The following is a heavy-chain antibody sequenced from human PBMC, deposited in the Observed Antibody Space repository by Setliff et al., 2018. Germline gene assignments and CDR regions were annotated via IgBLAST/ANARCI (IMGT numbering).Heavy chain of an antibody. CDR2: IYHNGNT. D-gene: IGHD5-18*01. J-gene: IGHJ6*02. Sequence: SETLSLTCTVSGGSISPYFWSWIRQPSGKGLEWIGYIYHNGNTNFNPSLKTRVTMSVDTSKNQFALNLRSVTAADAAVYYCVRDRTAYSYGLDVWGQGTTVTVSS. CDR1: GGSISPYF. CDR3: VRDRTAYSYGLDV. V-gene: IGHV4-59*01.